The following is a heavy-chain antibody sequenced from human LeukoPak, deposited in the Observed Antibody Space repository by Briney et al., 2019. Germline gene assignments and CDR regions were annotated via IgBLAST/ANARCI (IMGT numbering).Heavy chain of an antibody. V-gene: IGHV4-59*11. D-gene: IGHD4-11*01. CDR1: GGSISSHY. J-gene: IGHJ5*02. CDR3: AREENVKGLHNWFDP. CDR2: IYYSGST. Sequence: SETLSLTCTVSGGSISSHYWSWIRRPPGKGLEWIGYIYYSGSTNYNPSLKSRVTISVDTSKNQFSLKLSSVTAADTAVYYCAREENVKGLHNWFDPWGQGTLVTVSS.